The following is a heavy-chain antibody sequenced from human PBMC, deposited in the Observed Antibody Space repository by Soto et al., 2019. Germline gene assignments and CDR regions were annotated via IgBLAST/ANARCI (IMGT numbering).Heavy chain of an antibody. V-gene: IGHV1-2*04. D-gene: IGHD2-2*01. CDR1: GYTFTGYY. J-gene: IGHJ6*03. Sequence: GASVKVSCKASGYTFTGYYMHWVRQAPGQGLEWMGWINPNSGGTNYAQKFQGWVTMTRDTSISTAYMELSRLRSDDTAVYYWARDRIGSTRGAMDVWGKGTTVTVSS. CDR3: ARDRIGSTRGAMDV. CDR2: INPNSGGT.